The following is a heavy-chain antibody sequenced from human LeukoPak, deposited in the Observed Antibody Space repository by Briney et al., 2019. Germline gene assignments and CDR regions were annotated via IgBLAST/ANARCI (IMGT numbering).Heavy chain of an antibody. D-gene: IGHD6-13*01. J-gene: IGHJ4*02. V-gene: IGHV4-34*01. CDR2: INHSGST. Sequence: SETLSLTCAVYGGSFSGYYWSWIRQPPGKGLELIGEINHSGSTNYNPSLKSRVTISVDTSKNQFSLKLSSVTAADTAVYYCARGRSRGYFDYWGQGTLVTVSS. CDR3: ARGRSRGYFDY. CDR1: GGSFSGYY.